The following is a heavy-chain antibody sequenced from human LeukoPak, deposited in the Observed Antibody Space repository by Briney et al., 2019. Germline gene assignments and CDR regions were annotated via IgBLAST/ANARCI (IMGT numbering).Heavy chain of an antibody. CDR1: GFTVSSKY. D-gene: IGHD2-15*01. V-gene: IGHV3-23*01. CDR2: ISGSGGST. Sequence: GGSLRLSCAASGFTVSSKYMSWVRQAPGKGLEWVSAISGSGGSTYYADSVKGRFTISRDNSKNTLYLQMNSLRAEDTAVYYCAKDSRYCSGGSCFKNWGQGTLVTVSS. J-gene: IGHJ4*02. CDR3: AKDSRYCSGGSCFKN.